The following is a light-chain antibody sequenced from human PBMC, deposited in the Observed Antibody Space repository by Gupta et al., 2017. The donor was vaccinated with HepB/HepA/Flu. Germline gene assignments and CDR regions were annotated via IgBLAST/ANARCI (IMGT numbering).Light chain of an antibody. Sequence: QSALTQPRSGSGSPGQSVTISCTGTSSDVGGYNYVSWYQQHPGKAPKLMIDDVSKRPSGVPDRFSGSKSGNTASLTISGLQAEDEADYYCCSYAGSYTLVFGGGTKLTVL. CDR1: SSDVGGYNY. J-gene: IGLJ2*01. CDR2: DVS. CDR3: CSYAGSYTLV. V-gene: IGLV2-11*01.